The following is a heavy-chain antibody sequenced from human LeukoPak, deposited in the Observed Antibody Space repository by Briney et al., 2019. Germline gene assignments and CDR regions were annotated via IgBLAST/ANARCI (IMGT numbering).Heavy chain of an antibody. D-gene: IGHD3-9*01. CDR1: GFTFSSYA. J-gene: IGHJ4*02. CDR3: AKDATASPYFHWFDN. V-gene: IGHV3-23*01. CDR2: ISSGDRT. Sequence: GGSLRLSCAASGFTFSSYAMNWVRQAPGKGLEWVAGISSGDRTFHAESVKGRSPISSDKSKDTLYLQMNSLRAEDTAVYYCAKDATASPYFHWFDNWGQGTQVIVSS.